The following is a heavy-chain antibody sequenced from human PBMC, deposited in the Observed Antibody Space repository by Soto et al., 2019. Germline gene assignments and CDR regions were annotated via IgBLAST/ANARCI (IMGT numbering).Heavy chain of an antibody. CDR3: ARVRKFFYESGGIFDY. CDR1: GGSFRAYY. V-gene: IGHV4-34*01. D-gene: IGHD3-22*01. Sequence: SETLSLTCAVYGGSFRAYYWSWIRQPPGKGLEWIGEINHSGTTNYSPSLKNRVTISVDTSKNHLSLNLTSVTAADTAVYYCARVRKFFYESGGIFDYWGQGTLVTVSS. CDR2: INHSGTT. J-gene: IGHJ4*02.